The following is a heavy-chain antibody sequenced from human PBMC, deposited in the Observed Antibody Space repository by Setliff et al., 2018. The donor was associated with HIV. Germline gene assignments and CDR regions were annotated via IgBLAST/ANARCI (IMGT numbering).Heavy chain of an antibody. CDR3: VRGVQSPPHYSYYYMDV. J-gene: IGHJ6*03. CDR2: ITPILNIA. D-gene: IGHD3-3*01. CDR1: GGTITSYT. Sequence: SVKVSCKASGGTITSYTISWVRQAPGQGLEWMGRITPILNIANYAQKFQGRVTITADTSTDTAYMELSSLRSEDTAVYYCVRGVQSPPHYSYYYMDVWGEGTMVTVSS. V-gene: IGHV1-69*02.